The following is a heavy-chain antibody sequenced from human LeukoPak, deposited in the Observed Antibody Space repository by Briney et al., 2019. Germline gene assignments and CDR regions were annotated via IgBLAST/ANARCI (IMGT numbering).Heavy chain of an antibody. D-gene: IGHD2-2*01. Sequence: SVKVSCKASGGTFSSYAISWVRQAPGQGLEWMGGIIPIFGTANYAQKFQGRVTITADESTSTAYMELSSLRSEDTAVYYCAKEPGEHCSSTSCSLNVAYWGQGTLVTVSS. V-gene: IGHV1-69*13. CDR2: IIPIFGTA. J-gene: IGHJ4*02. CDR1: GGTFSSYA. CDR3: AKEPGEHCSSTSCSLNVAY.